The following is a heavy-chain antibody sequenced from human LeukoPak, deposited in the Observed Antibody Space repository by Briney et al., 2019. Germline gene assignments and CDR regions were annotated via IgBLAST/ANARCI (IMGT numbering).Heavy chain of an antibody. CDR2: IYTSGST. D-gene: IGHD3-3*01. Sequence: SETLSLTCTVSGGSISSYYWSWIRQPPGKGLEWIGYIYTSGSTNYNPSLKSRVTISVDTSKNQFSLQLSSVTAADTAVYYCARGPRDYDFWSGYYREGAFDYWGQGTLVTVSS. J-gene: IGHJ4*02. CDR1: GGSISSYY. CDR3: ARGPRDYDFWSGYYREGAFDY. V-gene: IGHV4-4*09.